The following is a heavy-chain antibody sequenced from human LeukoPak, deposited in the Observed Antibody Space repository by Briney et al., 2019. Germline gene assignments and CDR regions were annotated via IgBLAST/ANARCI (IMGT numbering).Heavy chain of an antibody. D-gene: IGHD4-11*01. V-gene: IGHV1-46*01. CDR3: ARETMTTVTNDY. CDR2: INPSGGST. CDR1: GYTFTSYY. J-gene: IGHJ4*02. Sequence: ASXXVSCKASGYTFTSYYMHWVRQAPGQGLEWMGIINPSGGSTSYAQKFQGRVTMTRDTSTSTVYMELSSLRSEDTAVYYCARETMTTVTNDYWGQGTLVTVSS.